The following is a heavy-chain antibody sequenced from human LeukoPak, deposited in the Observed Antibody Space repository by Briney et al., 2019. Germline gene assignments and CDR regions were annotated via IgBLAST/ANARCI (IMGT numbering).Heavy chain of an antibody. V-gene: IGHV3-23*01. CDR3: AKEPNVEYFDY. J-gene: IGHJ4*02. CDR1: GFTFRRYP. CDR2: FSGSGSST. Sequence: GGSLRLSCAALGFTFRRYPMSGAGEPQGKGLDWVSAFSGSGSSTYSAAAVTGRFTIFRDHSKNTRYLQMNSLRAEDTAVYYWAKEPNVEYFDYWGQGTLVTVSS. D-gene: IGHD5-24*01.